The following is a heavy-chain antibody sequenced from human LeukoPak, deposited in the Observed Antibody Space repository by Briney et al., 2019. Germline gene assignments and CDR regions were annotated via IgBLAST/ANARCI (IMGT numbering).Heavy chain of an antibody. CDR2: INWNGGTI. V-gene: IGHV3-20*04. Sequence: GGSLRLSCAASGFTFDDYGMSWVRQAPGKGLEWVSGINWNGGTIGYADSVKGRFTISRDNAKNSLYLQMNSLRAEDTALYYCARYGFYCSSTSCHIFDNWGQGTLVTVSS. J-gene: IGHJ4*02. CDR3: ARYGFYCSSTSCHIFDN. D-gene: IGHD2-2*02. CDR1: GFTFDDYG.